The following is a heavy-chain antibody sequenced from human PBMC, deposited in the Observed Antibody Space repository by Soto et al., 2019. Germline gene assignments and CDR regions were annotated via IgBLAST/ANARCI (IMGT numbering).Heavy chain of an antibody. CDR1: GGTFSSYA. Sequence: SVKVSCKASGGTFSSYAISWVRQAPGQGLEWMGGIIPIFGTASYAQKFQGRVTITADESTSTAYMELSSLRSEDTAVYYCARVLRFLEWLLPHEAANYYYGMDVWGQGTTVTVSS. J-gene: IGHJ6*02. CDR3: ARVLRFLEWLLPHEAANYYYGMDV. CDR2: IIPIFGTA. V-gene: IGHV1-69*13. D-gene: IGHD3-3*01.